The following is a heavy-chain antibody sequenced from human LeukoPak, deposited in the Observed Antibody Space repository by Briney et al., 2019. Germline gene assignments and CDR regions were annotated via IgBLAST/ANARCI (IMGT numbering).Heavy chain of an antibody. J-gene: IGHJ4*02. CDR1: GNTFIGYW. CDR3: ARGSASYDSSGYYSELYFDY. V-gene: IGHV1-46*01. Sequence: GASVKVSCKASGNTFIGYWIHWVRQAPGQGLEWMGAINPRGDATIGAQKFQGRVTMTRDTSTSTVYMELSSLRSEDTAVYYCARGSASYDSSGYYSELYFDYWGQGTLVTVSS. D-gene: IGHD3-22*01. CDR2: INPRGDAT.